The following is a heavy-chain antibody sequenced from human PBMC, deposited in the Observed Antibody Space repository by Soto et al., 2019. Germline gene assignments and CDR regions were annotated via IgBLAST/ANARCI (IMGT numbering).Heavy chain of an antibody. Sequence: QLQLQESGPGLVKPSETLSLTCTVSGGSISSSSYYWAWIRQPPGKGLEWIGNIYYSGSTYYNPSLKSRVPISVDTSKNQFSLKLSSVTAADTAVYYCARRGEVGKGWFDTWGQGTLVTVSS. V-gene: IGHV4-39*01. D-gene: IGHD1-26*01. J-gene: IGHJ5*02. CDR2: IYYSGST. CDR3: ARRGEVGKGWFDT. CDR1: GGSISSSSYY.